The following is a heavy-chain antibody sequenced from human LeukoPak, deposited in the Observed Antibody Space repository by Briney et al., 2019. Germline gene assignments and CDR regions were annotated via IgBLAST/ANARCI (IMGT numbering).Heavy chain of an antibody. Sequence: EGSLRLSCAASGFTFSDYWMSWVRQAPGQGLEWVAKISQDGREQHFVDSVKGRFTISRDNAKNLLFLQMDSLRAEDTAVYYCAGGALDYWGPGTLVTVSS. CDR2: ISQDGREQ. CDR1: GFTFSDYW. J-gene: IGHJ4*02. CDR3: AGGALDY. V-gene: IGHV3-7*04.